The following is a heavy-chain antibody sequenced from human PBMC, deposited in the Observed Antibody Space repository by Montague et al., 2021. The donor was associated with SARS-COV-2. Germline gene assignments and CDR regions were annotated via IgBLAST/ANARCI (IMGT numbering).Heavy chain of an antibody. V-gene: IGHV4-39*01. CDR2: IYYSGST. Sequence: SETLSLTCTVSGGSISSSSYYWGWIRQPPGKGLEWIGSIYYSGSTYYNPSPESRVTISVDTSKNQFSLKLSSVTAADTAVYYCARFPTSYYYDSKAAPATPDAFDIWGQGTMVTVSS. D-gene: IGHD3-22*01. CDR1: GGSISSSSYY. CDR3: ARFPTSYYYDSKAAPATPDAFDI. J-gene: IGHJ3*02.